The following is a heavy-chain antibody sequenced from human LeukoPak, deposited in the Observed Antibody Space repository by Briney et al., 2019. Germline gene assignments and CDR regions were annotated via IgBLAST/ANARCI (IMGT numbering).Heavy chain of an antibody. CDR3: AVVGADDAFDI. CDR2: IWYDGSNK. V-gene: IGHV3-33*01. Sequence: GGSLRLSCAASGFTFSSYGMHWGRQAPGKGLEGVAVIWYDGSNKYYADSVKGRFTISRDNSKNTLYLQMNSLRAADTAVYYCAVVGADDAFDIWGQGTMVTVSS. D-gene: IGHD1-26*01. CDR1: GFTFSSYG. J-gene: IGHJ3*02.